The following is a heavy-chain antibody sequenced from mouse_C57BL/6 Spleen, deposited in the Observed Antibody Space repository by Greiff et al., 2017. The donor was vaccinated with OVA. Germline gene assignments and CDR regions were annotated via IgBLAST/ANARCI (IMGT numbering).Heavy chain of an antibody. D-gene: IGHD1-1*01. Sequence: EVQLQQSGPELVKPGASVKISCKASGYTFTDYYMNWVKQSHRKSLEWIGDINPNNGGTSYNQKFKGKATLTVDKSSSTAYMELRSLTSEDSAVYYCAREVLLRYEYFDVWGTGTTVTVSS. CDR1: GYTFTDYY. J-gene: IGHJ1*03. V-gene: IGHV1-26*01. CDR3: AREVLLRYEYFDV. CDR2: INPNNGGT.